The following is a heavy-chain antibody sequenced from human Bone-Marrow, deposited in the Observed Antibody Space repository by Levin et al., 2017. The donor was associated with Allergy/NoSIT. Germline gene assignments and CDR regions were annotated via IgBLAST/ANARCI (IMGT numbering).Heavy chain of an antibody. CDR2: ISSSGTTI. Sequence: GGSLRLSCVASGFTFTDYYMAWIRQAPGKGLESVSYISSSGTTIYYGDSVKGRFTVSRDNAKNSVHLQMNSLRVEDTAVYYCARGDFWTCWQLESWGQGTLVTVSS. CDR3: ARGDFWTCWQLES. J-gene: IGHJ4*02. CDR1: GFTFTDYY. V-gene: IGHV3-11*01. D-gene: IGHD3/OR15-3a*01.